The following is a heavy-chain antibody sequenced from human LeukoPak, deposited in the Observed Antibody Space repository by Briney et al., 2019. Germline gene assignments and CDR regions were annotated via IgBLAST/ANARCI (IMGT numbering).Heavy chain of an antibody. J-gene: IGHJ4*02. CDR2: ISYDGSSK. V-gene: IGHV3-30*18. D-gene: IGHD3-10*01. CDR3: AKGFHYYGSGSPPFDY. CDR1: GFTFSSYG. Sequence: PGRSLRLSCAASGFTFSSYGMHWVRQAPGKGLEWVAVISYDGSSKYYADSVKGRFTISRDNSKNTLYLQMNSLRAEDTAVYYCAKGFHYYGSGSPPFDYWGQGTLVTVSS.